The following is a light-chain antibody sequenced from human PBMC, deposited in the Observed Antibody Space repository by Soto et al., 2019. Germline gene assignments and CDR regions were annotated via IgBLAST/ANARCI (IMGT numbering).Light chain of an antibody. Sequence: QSALTQPASVSGSPGQSITLSCTGTSSDVGAYNYVSWYQQHPGKAPKLLIYDVTNRPSGVSDRFSGSKSGNTASLTISGLQAEDESDYYCSSYTTSSTLVFGTGTQLTVL. CDR3: SSYTTSSTLV. J-gene: IGLJ1*01. CDR2: DVT. CDR1: SSDVGAYNY. V-gene: IGLV2-14*01.